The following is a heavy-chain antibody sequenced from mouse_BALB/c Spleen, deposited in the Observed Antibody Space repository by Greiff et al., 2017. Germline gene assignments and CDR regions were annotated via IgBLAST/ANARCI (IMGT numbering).Heavy chain of an antibody. Sequence: EVKVVESGGGLVQPGGSLRLSCATSGFTFTDYYMSWVRQPPGKALEWLGFIRNKANGYTTEYSASVKGRFTISRDNSQSILYLQMNTLRAEDSATYYCARDMSPDYWGQGTLVTVSA. CDR2: IRNKANGYTT. CDR1: GFTFTDYY. J-gene: IGHJ3*01. V-gene: IGHV7-3*02. CDR3: ARDMSPDY.